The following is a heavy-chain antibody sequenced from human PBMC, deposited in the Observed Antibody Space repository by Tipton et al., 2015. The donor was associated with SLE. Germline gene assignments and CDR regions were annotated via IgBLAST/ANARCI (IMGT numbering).Heavy chain of an antibody. CDR3: ARGVRIAVVKGWYFDL. V-gene: IGHV4-4*07. Sequence: LSCTVSGGFISNYYWSWIRQSSGKGLEWMGRFYPGGTTSYNPSFKSRVTMSADTSKNQFSLKLNSVTAADTAVYYCARGVRIAVVKGWYFDLWGRGTLVTVSS. D-gene: IGHD6-19*01. CDR1: GGFISNYY. CDR2: FYPGGTT. J-gene: IGHJ2*01.